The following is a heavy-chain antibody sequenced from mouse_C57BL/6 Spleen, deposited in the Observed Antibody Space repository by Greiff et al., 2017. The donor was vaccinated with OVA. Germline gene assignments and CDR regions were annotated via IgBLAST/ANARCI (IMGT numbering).Heavy chain of an antibody. D-gene: IGHD1-1*01. CDR2: IDPSASET. CDR3: ASGGLITTVVGEGYFDY. Sequence: QVQLQQPGAELVRPGSSVKLSCKASGYTFTSYWMHWVKQRPIQGLDWIGNIDPSASETHYNQKFTDKATLTVAKSSSTAYMQLSSLTSEDSAVYYCASGGLITTVVGEGYFDYWGQGTTLTVSS. J-gene: IGHJ2*01. V-gene: IGHV1-52*01. CDR1: GYTFTSYW.